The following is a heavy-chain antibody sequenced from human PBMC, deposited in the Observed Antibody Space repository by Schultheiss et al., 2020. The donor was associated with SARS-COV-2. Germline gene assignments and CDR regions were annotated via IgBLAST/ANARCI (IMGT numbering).Heavy chain of an antibody. J-gene: IGHJ4*02. CDR2: ISSSGSTI. V-gene: IGHV3-11*01. CDR1: GFTFSDYY. CDR3: AKGVRGSSFTYFDY. Sequence: GESLKISCAASGFTFSDYYMSWIRQAPGKGLEWVSYISSSGSTIYYADSVKGRFTISRDNSKNTLYLQMNSLRAEDTAVYYCAKGVRGSSFTYFDYWGQGTLVTVSS. D-gene: IGHD6-6*01.